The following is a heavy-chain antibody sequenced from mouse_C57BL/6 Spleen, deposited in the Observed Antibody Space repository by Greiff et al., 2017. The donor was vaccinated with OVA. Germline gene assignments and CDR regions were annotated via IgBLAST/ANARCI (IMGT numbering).Heavy chain of an antibody. CDR3: ARSYYGSSYWYFDV. CDR1: GYTFTSYW. Sequence: QVQLKQPGAELVMPGASVKLSCKASGYTFTSYWMHWVKQRPGQGLEWIGEIDPSDSYTNYNQKFKGKSTLTVDKSSSTAYMQLSSLTSEDSAVYYCARSYYGSSYWYFDVWSTGTTVTVSS. D-gene: IGHD1-1*01. CDR2: IDPSDSYT. V-gene: IGHV1-69*01. J-gene: IGHJ1*03.